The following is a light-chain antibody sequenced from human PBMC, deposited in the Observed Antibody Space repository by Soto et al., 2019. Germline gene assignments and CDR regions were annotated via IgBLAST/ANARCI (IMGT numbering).Light chain of an antibody. CDR3: QQYAISPTT. CDR2: GAS. V-gene: IGKV3-20*01. J-gene: IGKJ2*01. CDR1: QSLSSTY. Sequence: DIVLTQSPGTLSLSPGERTSVSCRASQSLSSTYLAWYQQKPGQAPRLLIFGASRRAIGVPDRFSGSGSGTDFTLTISRLEPEDFAVYYCQQYAISPTTFGQGTKLEIK.